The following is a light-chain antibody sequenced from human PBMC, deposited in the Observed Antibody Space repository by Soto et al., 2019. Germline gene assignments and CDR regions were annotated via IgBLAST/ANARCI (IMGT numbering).Light chain of an antibody. CDR3: QQYVTSPYI. CDR2: GVS. J-gene: IGKJ2*01. V-gene: IGKV3-20*01. CDR1: QSVSSSY. Sequence: EIVLTQSPGTLSLSPGERATLSCRASQSVSSSYLAWYQQKPGQAPRLLIHGVSTRVTGIPDRFSGSGSGTDFTRTISRLEPYDFAVYYCQQYVTSPYIFGQGTKLEI.